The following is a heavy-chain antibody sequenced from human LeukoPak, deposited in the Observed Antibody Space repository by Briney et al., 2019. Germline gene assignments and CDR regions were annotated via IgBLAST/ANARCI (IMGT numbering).Heavy chain of an antibody. CDR1: GCTFTSYA. J-gene: IGHJ4*02. Sequence: ASVKVSCKASGCTFTSYAMNWVRQAPGQGLEWMGWINTNTGNPTYAQGFTGRFVFSLDTSVSTAYLQISSLKAEDTAVYYCARDPYYVWGSYRYPDYWGQGTLVTVSS. V-gene: IGHV7-4-1*02. CDR3: ARDPYYVWGSYRYPDY. D-gene: IGHD3-16*02. CDR2: INTNTGNP.